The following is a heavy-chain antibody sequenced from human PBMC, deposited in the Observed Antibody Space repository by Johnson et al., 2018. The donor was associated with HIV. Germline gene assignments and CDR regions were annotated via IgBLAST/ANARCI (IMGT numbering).Heavy chain of an antibody. J-gene: IGHJ3*02. Sequence: VQLVESGGGLVQPGRSLRLSCAASGFTFDDYAMHWVRQAPGKGLEWFSGISWNSGSIGYADSVKGRFTISRDNAKNSLYLQMNSLRAEDTALYYCAKIIGYSSGLEIWGQGTMVTVSS. CDR3: AKIIGYSSGLEI. V-gene: IGHV3-9*01. D-gene: IGHD6-19*01. CDR1: GFTFDDYA. CDR2: ISWNSGSI.